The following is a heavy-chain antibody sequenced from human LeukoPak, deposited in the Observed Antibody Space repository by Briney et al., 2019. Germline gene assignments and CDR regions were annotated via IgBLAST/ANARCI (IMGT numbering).Heavy chain of an antibody. CDR1: GFTVSSNF. CDR3: ARTNGYSGYVSYDY. CDR2: ISGSGGST. D-gene: IGHD5-12*01. V-gene: IGHV3-23*01. J-gene: IGHJ4*02. Sequence: GGSLRLSCAASGFTVSSNFLNWVRQAPGKGLEWVSAISGSGGSTYYADSVKGRFTISRDNSKNTLYLQMNSLRAEDTAVYYCARTNGYSGYVSYDYWGQGTLVTVSS.